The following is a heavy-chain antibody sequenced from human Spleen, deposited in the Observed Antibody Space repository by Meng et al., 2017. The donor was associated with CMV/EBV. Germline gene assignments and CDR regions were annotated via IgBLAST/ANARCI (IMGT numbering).Heavy chain of an antibody. J-gene: IGHJ5*02. Sequence: ASVKVSCKASGYTFTSYDINWVRQATGQGLEWMGWMNPNSGNTGYAQKFQGRVTMTRNTSISTAYMELSSLRSEDTAVYYCARIALVRWRAAAGTDWFDPWGQGTLVTVSS. CDR3: ARIALVRWRAAAGTDWFDP. CDR1: GYTFTSYD. CDR2: MNPNSGNT. V-gene: IGHV1-8*01. D-gene: IGHD6-13*01.